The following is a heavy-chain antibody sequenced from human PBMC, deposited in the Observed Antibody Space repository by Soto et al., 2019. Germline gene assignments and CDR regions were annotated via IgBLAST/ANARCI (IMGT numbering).Heavy chain of an antibody. CDR3: AKGDNLGPKTGYAFDP. D-gene: IGHD5-12*01. CDR2: TYFRSKWYN. CDR1: GDSVSSNTAA. J-gene: IGHJ5*02. V-gene: IGHV6-1*01. Sequence: SQTLSLTCAISGDSVSSNTAAWNWIRQSPSRGLEWLGRTYFRSKWYNDYAVSVKSRIVINPDTSNNQFSLQLNSVTPEDTAVYFCAKGDNLGPKTGYAFDPWGQGIMVTVSS.